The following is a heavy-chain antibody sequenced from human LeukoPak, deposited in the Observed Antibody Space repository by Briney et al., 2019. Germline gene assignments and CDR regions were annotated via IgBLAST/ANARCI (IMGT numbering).Heavy chain of an antibody. CDR1: GGSISSYY. J-gene: IGHJ5*02. Sequence: SETLSLTCTVSGGSISSYYWSWIRQPPGKGLEWIGYIYYSGSTNYNPSLKSRVTISVDTSKNQFSLNLTSVTAADTAVYYCARQNPLNWFDPWGQGTLVTVSS. CDR3: ARQNPLNWFDP. CDR2: IYYSGST. V-gene: IGHV4-59*08.